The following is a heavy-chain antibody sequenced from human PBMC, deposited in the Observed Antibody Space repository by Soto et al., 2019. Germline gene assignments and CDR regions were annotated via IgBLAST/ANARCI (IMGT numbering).Heavy chain of an antibody. J-gene: IGHJ4*02. V-gene: IGHV3-11*06. Sequence: QVQLVESGGGLVEPGGSLRLSCEASGFTFSDYYMRWIRQVPGRGLECLSYVSSDGGFTHYADSGQGRFTISRDNTKNSLFLEMKGLRAEDTALYFCARDPMGRGVPLDYWGPGTLVTVSS. CDR3: ARDPMGRGVPLDY. CDR2: VSSDGGFT. CDR1: GFTFSDYY. D-gene: IGHD3-10*01.